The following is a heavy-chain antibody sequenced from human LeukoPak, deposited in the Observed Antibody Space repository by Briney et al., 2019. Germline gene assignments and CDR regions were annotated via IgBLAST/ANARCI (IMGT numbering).Heavy chain of an antibody. CDR1: GDSVSSNSAA. CDR2: TYYRSKWYN. Sequence: RSQTLSLTCAISGDSVSSNSAAWNWIRQSPSRGLEWLGRTYYRSKWYNDYAVSVKSRITINPDTSKNQFSLKLSSVTAADTAVYYCARGVGYCSGGSCSVPEFWGQGTLVTVSS. J-gene: IGHJ4*02. V-gene: IGHV6-1*01. D-gene: IGHD2-15*01. CDR3: ARGVGYCSGGSCSVPEF.